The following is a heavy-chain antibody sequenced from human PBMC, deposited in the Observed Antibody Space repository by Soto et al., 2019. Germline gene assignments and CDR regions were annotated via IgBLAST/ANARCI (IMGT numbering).Heavy chain of an antibody. CDR2: INHSGST. CDR3: ARGRYYDSSGYSPFDY. J-gene: IGHJ4*02. Sequence: SETLSLTCAVYGGSFSGYYWSWIRQPPGKGLEWIGEINHSGSTNYNPSLRSRVTISVDTSKNQFPLKLSSVTAADTAVYYCARGRYYDSSGYSPFDYWGQGTLVTVSS. CDR1: GGSFSGYY. D-gene: IGHD3-22*01. V-gene: IGHV4-34*01.